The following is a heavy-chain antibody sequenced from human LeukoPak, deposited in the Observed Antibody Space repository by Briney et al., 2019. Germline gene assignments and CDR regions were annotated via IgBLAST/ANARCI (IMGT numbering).Heavy chain of an antibody. CDR1: GFTFSSYN. CDR3: ARDLSWEPD. CDR2: ISSSGNTI. Sequence: GGSLRLSCAASGFTFSSYNMNWVRQAPGKGLEWVSYISSSGNTIYYADSVKGRFTISRDNAKSPLYLQMNSLRAEDTAVYYCARDLSWEPDWGQGTLVTVSS. J-gene: IGHJ4*02. V-gene: IGHV3-48*01. D-gene: IGHD1-26*01.